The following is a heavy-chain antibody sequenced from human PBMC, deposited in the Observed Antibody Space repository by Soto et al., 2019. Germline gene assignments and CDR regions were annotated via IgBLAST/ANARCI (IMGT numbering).Heavy chain of an antibody. CDR3: ARDRRMGDYCYMDV. J-gene: IGHJ6*03. Sequence: GGSLRLSSAASGFTFSSYWMHWVRQAPGKGLVWVSRINSDGSSTSYADSVKGRFTISRDNAKNTLYLQMNSLRAEDTAVYYCARDRRMGDYCYMDVWGKGTTVTVSS. V-gene: IGHV3-74*01. D-gene: IGHD1-26*01. CDR1: GFTFSSYW. CDR2: INSDGSST.